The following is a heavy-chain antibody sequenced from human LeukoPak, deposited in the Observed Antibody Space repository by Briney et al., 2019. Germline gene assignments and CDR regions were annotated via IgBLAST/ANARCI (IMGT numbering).Heavy chain of an antibody. Sequence: GGSLRLSCAASGFTFSSYGMHWVRQAPGKGLEWVAFIRYDGSNKYYADSVKGRFTISRDNSKNTLHLQMNSLRAEDTAVYYCAKDEGLGGRIAARTNAFDIWGQGTMVTVSS. CDR2: IRYDGSNK. D-gene: IGHD6-13*01. CDR1: GFTFSSYG. J-gene: IGHJ3*02. V-gene: IGHV3-30*02. CDR3: AKDEGLGGRIAARTNAFDI.